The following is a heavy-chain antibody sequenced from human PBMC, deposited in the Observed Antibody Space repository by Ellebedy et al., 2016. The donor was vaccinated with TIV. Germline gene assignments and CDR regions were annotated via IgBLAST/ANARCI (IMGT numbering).Heavy chain of an antibody. J-gene: IGHJ5*02. Sequence: ASVKVSCKASGYTFTSYDINWVRQATGQGLEWMGIINPSGGSTSYAQKFQGRVTMTRDTSTSTVYMELSSLRSEDTAVYYCARGGPMIFGEIIVYNWFDPWGQGTLVTVSS. CDR3: ARGGPMIFGEIIVYNWFDP. CDR1: GYTFTSYD. V-gene: IGHV1-46*01. D-gene: IGHD3/OR15-3a*01. CDR2: INPSGGST.